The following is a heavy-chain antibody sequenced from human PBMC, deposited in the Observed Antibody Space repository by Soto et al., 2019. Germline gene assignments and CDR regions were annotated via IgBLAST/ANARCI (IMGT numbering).Heavy chain of an antibody. CDR2: IYYSGST. CDR3: ARGLRFSTLLTSFDY. J-gene: IGHJ4*02. Sequence: SETLSLTCTVSGGSISSGDYYWSWIRQPPGKGLEWIGYIYYSGSTYYNPSLKSRVTISVDTSKNQFSLKLSSVTAADTAVYYCARGLRFSTLLTSFDYWGQGTLVTVSS. V-gene: IGHV4-30-4*01. CDR1: GGSISSGDYY. D-gene: IGHD3-3*01.